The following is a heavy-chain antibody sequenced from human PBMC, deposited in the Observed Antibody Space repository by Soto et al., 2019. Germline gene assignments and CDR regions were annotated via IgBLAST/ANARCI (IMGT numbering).Heavy chain of an antibody. CDR1: GFDFGDYA. CDR2: IRAKPAGGTA. CDR3: SRLGTGAATRWLFDY. V-gene: IGHV3-49*04. Sequence: GGSLRLSCATSGFDFGDYALTWVRQAPGRGLEWVAFIRAKPAGGTAEYAASVKGRFTLSRDGSESIAYLQMNSLKMEDTGMYYCSRLGTGAATRWLFDYWGQGTQVTVYS. J-gene: IGHJ4*02. D-gene: IGHD1-26*01.